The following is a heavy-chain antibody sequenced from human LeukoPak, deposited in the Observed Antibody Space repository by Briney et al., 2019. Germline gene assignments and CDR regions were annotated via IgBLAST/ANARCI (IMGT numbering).Heavy chain of an antibody. V-gene: IGHV4-34*01. CDR1: GGSFSGYY. CDR2: INHSGST. CDR3: ARGLRWLPHNWFDP. J-gene: IGHJ5*02. Sequence: SETLSLTCAVYGGSFSGYYWSWIRQPPGKGLEWIGEINHSGSTNYNPSLKSRVTISVDTSKNQFSLKLSSVTAADTAVYYCARGLRWLPHNWFDPWGQGTPVSPSS. D-gene: IGHD5-12*01.